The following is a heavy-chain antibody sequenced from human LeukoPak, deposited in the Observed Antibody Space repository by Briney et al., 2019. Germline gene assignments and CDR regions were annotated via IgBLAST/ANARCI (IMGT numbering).Heavy chain of an antibody. CDR2: INPNSGGT. J-gene: IGHJ5*02. Sequence: GASVKVSCKASGYTFTGYYMHWVRQAPGQGLEWMGWINPNSGGTNYAQKFQGRVTMTRDTSISTAYMELSRLRSDDTAVYYCARARQQLVHWLSAWGQGTLVTVSS. V-gene: IGHV1-2*02. CDR1: GYTFTGYY. CDR3: ARARQQLVHWLSA. D-gene: IGHD6-13*01.